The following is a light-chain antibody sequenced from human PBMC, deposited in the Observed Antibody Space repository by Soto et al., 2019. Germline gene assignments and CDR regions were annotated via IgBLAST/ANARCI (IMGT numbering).Light chain of an antibody. Sequence: QSALTQPASVSGSPGQSITISCTGTSSDVGGYNYVSWYQQHPGKAPKLMIYDVSNRPSGVSNRFSGSRSGNTASLTISGLQAGDEAHYCCSSYTGSTTLVVFGGGTKLTVL. J-gene: IGLJ2*01. V-gene: IGLV2-14*03. CDR1: SSDVGGYNY. CDR3: SSYTGSTTLVV. CDR2: DVS.